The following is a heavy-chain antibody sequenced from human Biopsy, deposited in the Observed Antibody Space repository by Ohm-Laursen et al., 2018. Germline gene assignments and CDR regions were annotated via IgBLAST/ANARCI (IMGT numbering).Heavy chain of an antibody. CDR3: VAYPSSGFFENNDDFAMDV. CDR1: GGALTNYA. D-gene: IGHD6-19*01. Sequence: GPSVKASCKASGGALTNYAINWVRQAPGHGLGWMGGIITVFEKAGYAERIHGRVTITADVTTTTAYMDLSGLRSEDTAVYYCVAYPSSGFFENNDDFAMDVWGQGTTVIVSS. V-gene: IGHV1-69*13. J-gene: IGHJ6*02. CDR2: IITVFEKA.